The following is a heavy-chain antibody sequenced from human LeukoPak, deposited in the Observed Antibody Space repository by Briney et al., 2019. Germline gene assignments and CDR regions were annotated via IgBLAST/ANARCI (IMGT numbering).Heavy chain of an antibody. CDR1: GYTFGDYA. Sequence: PGRSLRLSCTGSGYTFGDYAMTWVRKAPGKGLEWVGFIRSKIYGGTPEYAASVKGRFTISRDDSKGVAYLQMDSLTTEDTAVYYCTRDQTPYYWGQGTLVTVSS. V-gene: IGHV3-49*04. CDR3: TRDQTPYY. J-gene: IGHJ4*02. CDR2: IRSKIYGGTP.